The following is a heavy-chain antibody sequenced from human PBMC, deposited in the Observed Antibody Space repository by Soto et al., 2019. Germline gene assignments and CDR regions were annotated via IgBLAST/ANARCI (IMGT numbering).Heavy chain of an antibody. V-gene: IGHV1-69*02. CDR2: IIPVLGVA. CDR1: GGNFRSQS. CDR3: VRYRIVAAPGIVETNYYYGMDV. D-gene: IGHD6-13*01. J-gene: IGHJ6*02. Sequence: QVQLVQSGAEVKKPGSSVKVSCKASGGNFRSQSISISWVRQAPGHGLEWMGRIIPVLGVANYAQKFQGRGTITADKSPQTFLVACLSLRFADTATYQCVRYRIVAAPGIVETNYYYGMDVWGQGTTVTVSS.